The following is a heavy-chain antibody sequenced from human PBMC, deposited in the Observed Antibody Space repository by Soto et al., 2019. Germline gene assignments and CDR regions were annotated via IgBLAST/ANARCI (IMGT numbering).Heavy chain of an antibody. V-gene: IGHV1-46*02. D-gene: IGHD2-21*02. CDR2: IHPSGGGT. J-gene: IGHJ4*02. Sequence: QVQLVQSGAEVKKPGASVKVSCKPSGYTFNTYYLHWVRQAPGQALEWMGVIHPSGGGTTYAQKFLGSVTVARDTSTATVFMAVSSLRSDDTAVYYSARGGHLAVVTAGVDYWGQGTLVRVSS. CDR1: GYTFNTYY. CDR3: ARGGHLAVVTAGVDY.